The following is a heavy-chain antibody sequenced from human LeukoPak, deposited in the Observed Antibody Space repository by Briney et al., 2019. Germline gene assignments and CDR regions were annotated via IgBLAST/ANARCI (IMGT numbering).Heavy chain of an antibody. J-gene: IGHJ4*02. CDR1: GFTFSSYG. CDR2: ISGSGGST. V-gene: IGHV3-23*01. CDR3: AKSRGYFDY. Sequence: GGTLRLSCAASGFTFSSYGMSWVRQAPGKGLEWVSAISGSGGSTYYADSVKGRFTIFRDNSKNTLYLQMNSLRAEDTAVYYCAKSRGYFDYWGQGTLVTVSS.